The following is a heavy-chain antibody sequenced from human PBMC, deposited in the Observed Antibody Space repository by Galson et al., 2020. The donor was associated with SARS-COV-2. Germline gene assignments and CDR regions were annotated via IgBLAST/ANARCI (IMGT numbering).Heavy chain of an antibody. J-gene: IGHJ4*02. CDR1: GFSLSTSGMC. V-gene: IGHV2-70*01. D-gene: IGHD3-10*01. CDR3: GRMLSRYGSGSYYPYVDY. Sequence: SGPTLVKPTQTLTLTCTFSGFSLSTSGMCVSWIRQPPGKALEWLALIDWDDDKYYSTSLKTRLTISKDTSKNQVVLTMTNMDPVDTATYYCGRMLSRYGSGSYYPYVDYWGQGTLVTVSS. CDR2: IDWDDDK.